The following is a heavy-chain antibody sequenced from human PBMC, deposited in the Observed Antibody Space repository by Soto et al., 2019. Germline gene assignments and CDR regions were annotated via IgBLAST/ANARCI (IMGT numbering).Heavy chain of an antibody. CDR3: AKDYCSSTSCYEDYDFWSGFVR. Sequence: EVQLVESGGGLVQPGRSLRLSCAASGFTFDDYAMHWVRQAPGKGLEWVSGISWNSGSIGYADSVKGRFTISRDNAKNSLYLQMNSLRAEDTALYYCAKDYCSSTSCYEDYDFWSGFVRWGRGTLVTVSS. J-gene: IGHJ4*02. V-gene: IGHV3-9*01. CDR2: ISWNSGSI. D-gene: IGHD2-2*01. CDR1: GFTFDDYA.